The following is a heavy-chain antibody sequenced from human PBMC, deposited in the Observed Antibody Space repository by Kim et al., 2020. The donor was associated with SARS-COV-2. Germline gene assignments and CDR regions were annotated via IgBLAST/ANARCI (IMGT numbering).Heavy chain of an antibody. CDR3: ARDSGSAGADDF. Sequence: IYYAESVKGRFTIFRDNAKNSLYLQMNSLREEDTALYYCARDSGSAGADDFWGQGTLVTVSS. J-gene: IGHJ4*02. CDR2: I. V-gene: IGHV3-48*02. D-gene: IGHD6-13*01.